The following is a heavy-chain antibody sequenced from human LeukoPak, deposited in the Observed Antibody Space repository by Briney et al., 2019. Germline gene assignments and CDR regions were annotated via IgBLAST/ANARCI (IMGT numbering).Heavy chain of an antibody. CDR3: AKSYNNYCSSTSCYSYYFDY. D-gene: IGHD2-2*01. CDR2: ISGSGGST. V-gene: IGHV3-23*01. J-gene: IGHJ4*02. Sequence: GGSVRLSCAASGFTFSSYAMSWVRQAPGKGLEWVSAISGSGGSTYYADSVKGRFTISRDNSKNTLYLQMNSLRAEDTAVYYCAKSYNNYCSSTSCYSYYFDYWGQGTLVTVSS. CDR1: GFTFSSYA.